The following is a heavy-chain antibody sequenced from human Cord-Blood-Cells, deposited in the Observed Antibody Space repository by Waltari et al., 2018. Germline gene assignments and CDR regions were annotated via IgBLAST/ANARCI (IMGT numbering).Heavy chain of an antibody. CDR2: IYYSGSP. CDR3: ASITSAACLWYFDL. V-gene: IGHV4-39*01. J-gene: IGHJ2*01. Sequence: QLQLQESGPGLVKPSETLSLTCTVSGGSISSSSYYWGWIRQPPGKGLEWIGSIYYSGSPDYNPSLKSRVTLSVDPSKHPFSLKLSSVTAADTAVYYCASITSAACLWYFDLWGRGTLVTVSS. CDR1: GGSISSSSYY. D-gene: IGHD6-6*01.